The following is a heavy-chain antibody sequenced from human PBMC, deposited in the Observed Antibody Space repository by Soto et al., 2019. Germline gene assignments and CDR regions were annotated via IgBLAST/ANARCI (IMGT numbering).Heavy chain of an antibody. CDR3: ARGWFGPDV. V-gene: IGHV3-74*01. Sequence: EVQLVESGGGLVQPGGSLRLSCAASGFTLSGRSVHWVRQAPGKGLVWVSGIDNTGTDSTYADSVKGRFTSSRDNAKNMLFLQMNSLRVEDTAVYYCARGWFGPDVWGKGTTVTVSS. D-gene: IGHD3-10*01. CDR2: IDNTGTDS. J-gene: IGHJ6*04. CDR1: GFTLSGRS.